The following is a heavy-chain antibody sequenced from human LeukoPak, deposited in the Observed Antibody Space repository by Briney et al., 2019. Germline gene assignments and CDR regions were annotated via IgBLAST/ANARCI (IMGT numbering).Heavy chain of an antibody. Sequence: PGRSLRLSCAASGFTFSSYGMHWVRQAPGKGLEWVAVISYDGSNKRNADSVKGRFTISRDNSKNTLYLQMNSLRGEDTAVYYCAKLGIYSSSWYYFDYWGQGTLVTVSS. D-gene: IGHD6-13*01. CDR1: GFTFSSYG. J-gene: IGHJ4*02. V-gene: IGHV3-30*18. CDR2: ISYDGSNK. CDR3: AKLGIYSSSWYYFDY.